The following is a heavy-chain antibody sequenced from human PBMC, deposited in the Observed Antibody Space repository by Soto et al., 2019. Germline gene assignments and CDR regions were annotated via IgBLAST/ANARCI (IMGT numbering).Heavy chain of an antibody. V-gene: IGHV4-4*02. D-gene: IGHD3-10*01. Sequence: QVQLQESGPGLVKPSGTLSLTCAVSGGSISSSNWWSWVRQPPGKGLEWIGKIYHSGSTNYNPSLKSRVTIAVDKSKNQFSLKLSSVTAADTAVYYCARVYMVRGTIIRYFDYWGQGTLVTVSS. J-gene: IGHJ4*02. CDR3: ARVYMVRGTIIRYFDY. CDR2: IYHSGST. CDR1: GGSISSSNW.